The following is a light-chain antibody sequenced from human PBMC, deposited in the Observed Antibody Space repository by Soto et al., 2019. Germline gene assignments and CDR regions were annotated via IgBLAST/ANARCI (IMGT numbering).Light chain of an antibody. J-gene: IGKJ3*01. V-gene: IGKV3-15*01. CDR2: GAS. Sequence: SVMTQSPATLSVSPGERATLSCRASQSVSSNLAWYQQKPGQAPRLLIYGASTRATGIPARFSGSGSGTEFTLTISSLQSEDFAVYYCQQHNNWPQFTFGPGTKVDIK. CDR3: QQHNNWPQFT. CDR1: QSVSSN.